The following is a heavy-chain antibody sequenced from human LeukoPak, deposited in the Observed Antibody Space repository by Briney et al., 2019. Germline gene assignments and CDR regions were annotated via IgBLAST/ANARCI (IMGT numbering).Heavy chain of an antibody. J-gene: IGHJ6*03. CDR2: IYTSGST. CDR3: ARDPVGRYFDWLSPGDYYYYMDV. D-gene: IGHD3-9*01. V-gene: IGHV4-61*02. Sequence: SETLSLTCTVSGGSISSGSYYWRWIRQPAGKGLEWIGRIYTSGSTNYNPSLKSRVTISVDTSKNQFSLKLSSVTAADTAVYYCARDPVGRYFDWLSPGDYYYYMDVWGKGTTVTVSS. CDR1: GGSISSGSYY.